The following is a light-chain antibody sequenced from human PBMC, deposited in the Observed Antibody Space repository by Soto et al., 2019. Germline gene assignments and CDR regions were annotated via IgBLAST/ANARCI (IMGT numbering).Light chain of an antibody. Sequence: EIVMTQSPATLSVSTGERATLSCSAGQSVSSTLAWYQQNPGQAPRLLIYGASTRATGIPARFSGSGSGTEFTLTISRLQSEDFAVYYCQHYNNWPPYTFGQGTKLEIK. J-gene: IGKJ2*01. CDR3: QHYNNWPPYT. CDR2: GAS. CDR1: QSVSST. V-gene: IGKV3-15*01.